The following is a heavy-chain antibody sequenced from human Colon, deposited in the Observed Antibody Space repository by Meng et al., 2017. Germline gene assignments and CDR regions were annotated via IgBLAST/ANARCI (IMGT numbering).Heavy chain of an antibody. V-gene: IGHV4-4*02. J-gene: IGHJ4*02. Sequence: QAQVQGSGPGLGKPSGTLSLTCAVSGDSISSGNGWTWVRQPPGKGLEWIGEIYPSGRTSSNPSLQGRVTILLDKSKNQFSLELNSVTAADTAIYFCARKRTSPGTLGFDYWGQGTLVTVSS. CDR1: GDSISSGNG. D-gene: IGHD6-13*01. CDR3: ARKRTSPGTLGFDY. CDR2: IYPSGRT.